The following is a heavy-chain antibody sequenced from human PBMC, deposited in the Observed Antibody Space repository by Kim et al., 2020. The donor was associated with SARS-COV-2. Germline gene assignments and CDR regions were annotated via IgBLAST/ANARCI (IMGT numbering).Heavy chain of an antibody. Sequence: SYADSVKGRFTISRDNAKNSLYLQMNSLRDEDTAVYYCARGFGDWYGMDVWGQGTTVTVSS. V-gene: IGHV3-48*02. CDR3: ARGFGDWYGMDV. J-gene: IGHJ6*02. D-gene: IGHD3-16*01.